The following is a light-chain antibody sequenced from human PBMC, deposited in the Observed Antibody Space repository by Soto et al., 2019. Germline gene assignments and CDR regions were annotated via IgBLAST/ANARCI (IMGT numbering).Light chain of an antibody. Sequence: ILLTHSPATLSFSPGERATLSCRASQSVSSYLAWYQQKPGQAPRLLIYDASNRATGIPARFSGSGSGTDFTLTISSLEPEDFAVYYCQQRSNWPTFGQGTEVDIK. V-gene: IGKV3-11*01. CDR3: QQRSNWPT. CDR2: DAS. J-gene: IGKJ1*01. CDR1: QSVSSY.